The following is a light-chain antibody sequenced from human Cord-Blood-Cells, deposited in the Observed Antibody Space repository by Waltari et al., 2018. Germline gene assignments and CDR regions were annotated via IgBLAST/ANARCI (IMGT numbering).Light chain of an antibody. J-gene: IGKJ3*01. Sequence: DIQMTQSPSSLSASVGDRVTTTCQASQDISKYLNWYHQTPGKAPKLLIYDASNLETGVPARFSGSGSGTDFTFTISSLQPEDIATYYCQQYDNLLFTFGPGTKVDIK. CDR2: DAS. CDR1: QDISKY. V-gene: IGKV1-33*01. CDR3: QQYDNLLFT.